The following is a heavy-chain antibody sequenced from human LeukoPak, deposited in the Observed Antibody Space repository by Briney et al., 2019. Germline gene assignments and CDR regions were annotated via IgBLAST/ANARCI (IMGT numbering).Heavy chain of an antibody. D-gene: IGHD3-10*01. V-gene: IGHV3-74*01. J-gene: IGHJ4*02. CDR3: ARLGSGWYFDY. CDR2: INSDGSST. Sequence: GGSLRLSCAASGFTFSSYWMHWVRQAPGKGLVWVSRINSDGSSTSYADSVKGRFTISRDNAKNTLYLQMNSLRAEDTAVYYCARLGSGWYFDYWGQGTLVTVSS. CDR1: GFTFSSYW.